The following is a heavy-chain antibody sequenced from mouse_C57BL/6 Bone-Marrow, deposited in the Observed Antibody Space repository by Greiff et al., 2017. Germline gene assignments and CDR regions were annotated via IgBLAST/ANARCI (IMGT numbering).Heavy chain of an antibody. J-gene: IGHJ1*03. D-gene: IGHD1-1*01. CDR2: ISSGSSTI. CDR3: ARSPHYYGSSYWYFDV. V-gene: IGHV5-17*01. Sequence: EVKVVESGGGLVKPGGSLKLSCAASGFTFSDYGMHWVRQAPEKGLEWVAYISSGSSTIYYADTVKGRFTISRDNAKNTLFLQMTSLRSEDTAMYYCARSPHYYGSSYWYFDVWGTGTTVTVSS. CDR1: GFTFSDYG.